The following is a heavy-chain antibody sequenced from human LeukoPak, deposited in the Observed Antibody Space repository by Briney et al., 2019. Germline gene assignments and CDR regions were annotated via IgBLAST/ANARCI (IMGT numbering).Heavy chain of an antibody. J-gene: IGHJ5*02. Sequence: PSETLSLTCTVSGGSISSSSYYWGWIRQPPGKVLEWIGSIYYSGSTYYNPSLKSLVTISVDTSKNQFSLKLSSVTAADTAVYYCARERVDYVWGSYRDNWFDPWGQGTLVTVSS. V-gene: IGHV4-39*07. D-gene: IGHD3-16*02. CDR1: GGSISSSSYY. CDR2: IYYSGST. CDR3: ARERVDYVWGSYRDNWFDP.